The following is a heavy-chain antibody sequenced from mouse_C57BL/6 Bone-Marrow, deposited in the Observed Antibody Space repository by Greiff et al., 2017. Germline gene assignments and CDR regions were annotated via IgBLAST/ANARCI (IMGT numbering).Heavy chain of an antibody. CDR3: ARDGDYDVPLFAY. CDR2: ISYDGSN. D-gene: IGHD2-4*01. V-gene: IGHV3-6*01. J-gene: IGHJ3*01. CDR1: GYSITSGYY. Sequence: EVKLEESGPGLVKPSQSLSLTCSVTGYSITSGYYWNWIRQFPGNKLEWMGYISYDGSNNYNPSLKNRISITRDTSKNQFFLKLNSVTTEDTATYYCARDGDYDVPLFAYWGQGTLVTVSA.